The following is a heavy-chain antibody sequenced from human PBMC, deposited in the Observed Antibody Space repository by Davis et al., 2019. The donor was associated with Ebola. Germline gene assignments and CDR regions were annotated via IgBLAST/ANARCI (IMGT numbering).Heavy chain of an antibody. CDR2: IYYSGST. Sequence: MPSETLSLTCTVSGGSISSRSYYWGWIRQPPGKGLEWIGGIYYSGSTYYNASLKRRVTISVDTSKNQFSLKLSSVTAADTAVYYCARGEGITGTTDYWGQGTLVTVSS. CDR3: ARGEGITGTTDY. V-gene: IGHV4-39*07. D-gene: IGHD1-7*01. CDR1: GGSISSRSYY. J-gene: IGHJ4*02.